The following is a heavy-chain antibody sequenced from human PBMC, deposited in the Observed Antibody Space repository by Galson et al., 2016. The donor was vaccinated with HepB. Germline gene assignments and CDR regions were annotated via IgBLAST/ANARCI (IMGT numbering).Heavy chain of an antibody. J-gene: IGHJ4*02. D-gene: IGHD5-24*01. V-gene: IGHV4-31*03. CDR2: IYHSGSA. CDR1: GDSITSGGYY. Sequence: TLSLTCTVSGDSITSGGYYLSWVRQHPEKGLEWIGYIYHSGSAYYNPSLKSRLSMSVDTSKNQFSLKLNSLAAADTAIYYCVRDRRLQGLDYWGQGILVTVSS. CDR3: VRDRRLQGLDY.